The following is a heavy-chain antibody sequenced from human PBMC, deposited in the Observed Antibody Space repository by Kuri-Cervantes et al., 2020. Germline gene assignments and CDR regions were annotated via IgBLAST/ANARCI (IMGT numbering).Heavy chain of an antibody. Sequence: SETLSLTCTVSGYSISSGYYWGWIRQPPGKGLEWIGEINHSGSTNYNPSLKSRVTISVDTSKNQFSLKLSSVTAADTAVYYCAREGDKNYDYIWGSYLREDPMFDYWGQGTLVTVSS. V-gene: IGHV4-38-2*02. CDR2: INHSGST. CDR3: AREGDKNYDYIWGSYLREDPMFDY. J-gene: IGHJ4*02. CDR1: GYSISSGYY. D-gene: IGHD3-16*02.